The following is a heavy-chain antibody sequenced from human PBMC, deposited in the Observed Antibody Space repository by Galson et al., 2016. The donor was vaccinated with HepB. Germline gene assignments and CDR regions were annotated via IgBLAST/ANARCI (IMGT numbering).Heavy chain of an antibody. J-gene: IGHJ2*01. CDR3: AGESLILRAVDWYFDL. CDR1: GGSLNSSNHF. D-gene: IGHD2-15*01. CDR2: IYYSGST. V-gene: IGHV4-39*01. Sequence: SETLSLTCTVSGGSLNSSNHFWGWIRQPPGKGLEWIGSIYYSGSTYYNPSLRGRVTISMDTSKNQFSLKLTSVTAADTAVYYCAGESLILRAVDWYFDLWGRGTLLTVSS.